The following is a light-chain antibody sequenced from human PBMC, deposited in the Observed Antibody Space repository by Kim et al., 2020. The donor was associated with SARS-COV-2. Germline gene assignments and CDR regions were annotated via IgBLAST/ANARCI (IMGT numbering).Light chain of an antibody. CDR2: GAS. Sequence: EIVLTQSPGPLSLSPGERATLSCRASQSVSSSYLAWYQQKPGQAPRLLIYGASSRATGIPDRFSGSGSGTDFTLTISRLEPEDFAVYYCQQYGSWRTFGQGTKLEIK. CDR3: QQYGSWRT. V-gene: IGKV3-20*01. J-gene: IGKJ2*01. CDR1: QSVSSSY.